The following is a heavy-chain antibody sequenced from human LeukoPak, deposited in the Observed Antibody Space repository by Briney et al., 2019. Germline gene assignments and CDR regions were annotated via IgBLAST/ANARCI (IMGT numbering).Heavy chain of an antibody. CDR2: ISGSGGST. J-gene: IGHJ6*03. CDR3: AQPMTGAYYYYMDV. Sequence: PGGSLRLSCAASGFTFSSYAMSWVRQAPGKGLEWVSAISGSGGSTYYADSVKGRFTISRDNSKNTLYLQMNSLRAEDTAVYDCAQPMTGAYYYYMDVWGKGTTVTVSS. D-gene: IGHD3-9*01. CDR1: GFTFSSYA. V-gene: IGHV3-23*01.